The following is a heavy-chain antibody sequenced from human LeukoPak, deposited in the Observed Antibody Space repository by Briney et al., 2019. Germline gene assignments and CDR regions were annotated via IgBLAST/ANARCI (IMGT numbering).Heavy chain of an antibody. D-gene: IGHD6-13*01. CDR3: ARVIWQLAPQQFDY. CDR2: SYNSGST. CDR1: GGSISSSNW. Sequence: PSETLSLTCAVSGGSISSSNWWSWVRQPPGEGLEWIGESYNSGSTNYKQSVKSRVTISVDKSKNSFSLRLSSMATADTAVYYCARVIWQLAPQQFDYWGQGTLVTVSS. V-gene: IGHV4-4*02. J-gene: IGHJ4*02.